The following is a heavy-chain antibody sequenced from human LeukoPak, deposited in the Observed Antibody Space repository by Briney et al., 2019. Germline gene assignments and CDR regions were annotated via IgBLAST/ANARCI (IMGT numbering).Heavy chain of an antibody. Sequence: GESLRLSCAASGFPVNKYEMHWVRRAPGKGLEWVSYIDAGATSTNYADSVWGRFTLSRDNAQNSVHLQMNSLRDEDTAVYYCVRGRLLRSTKYFDYWGQGALVTVSS. V-gene: IGHV3-48*03. J-gene: IGHJ4*02. D-gene: IGHD2-21*02. CDR2: IDAGATST. CDR3: VRGRLLRSTKYFDY. CDR1: GFPVNKYE.